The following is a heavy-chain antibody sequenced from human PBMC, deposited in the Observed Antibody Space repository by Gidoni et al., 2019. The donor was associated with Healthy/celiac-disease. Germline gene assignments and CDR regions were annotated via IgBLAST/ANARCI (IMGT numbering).Heavy chain of an antibody. Sequence: QVQLVESGGGLLPPGRSRRRSCAPFGSPFSTYRMHWVRQAPGTGLEGVAVISYDGSNKDYADSVKGRLTISRDNSKNTLYLQMNSLRAEDTAVYYCAKGEWRAYYYGSGTLHAFDIWGQGTMVTVSS. CDR2: ISYDGSNK. J-gene: IGHJ3*02. CDR1: GSPFSTYR. CDR3: AKGEWRAYYYGSGTLHAFDI. D-gene: IGHD3-10*01. V-gene: IGHV3-30*18.